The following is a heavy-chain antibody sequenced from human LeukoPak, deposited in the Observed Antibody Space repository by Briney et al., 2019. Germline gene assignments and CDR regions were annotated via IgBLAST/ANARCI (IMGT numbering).Heavy chain of an antibody. CDR2: IYTSGST. D-gene: IGHD3-3*01. J-gene: IGHJ5*02. CDR1: GGSISSYY. V-gene: IGHV4-4*07. CDR3: ARKRPTIFGVVTWFDP. Sequence: SETLSLTCTVSGGSISSYYWSWIRQPAGKGLEWIGRIYTSGSTNYNPSLKSRVTISVDTSKNQFSLKLSSVTAADTAVYYCARKRPTIFGVVTWFDPWGQGTLVTVSS.